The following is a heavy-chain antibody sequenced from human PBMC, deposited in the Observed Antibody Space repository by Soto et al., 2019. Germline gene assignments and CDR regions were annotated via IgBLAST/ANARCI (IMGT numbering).Heavy chain of an antibody. J-gene: IGHJ4*02. CDR1: GFTFSSYG. D-gene: IGHD3-3*01. V-gene: IGHV3-30*18. CDR2: ISYDGSNK. CDR3: AKSPYITIFGVVKEGYFDY. Sequence: GGSLRLSCAASGFTFSSYGMHWVRQAPGKGLEWVAVISYDGSNKYYADSVKGRFTISRDNSKNTLYLQMNSLRAEDTAVYYCAKSPYITIFGVVKEGYFDYWGQGTLVTVSS.